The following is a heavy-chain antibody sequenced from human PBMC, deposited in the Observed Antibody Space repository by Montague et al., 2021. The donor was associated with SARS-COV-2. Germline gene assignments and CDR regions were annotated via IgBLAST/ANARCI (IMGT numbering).Heavy chain of an antibody. D-gene: IGHD3-3*01. CDR1: GFSLDSRGVG. J-gene: IGHJ3*01. CDR3: ARRYDLYRAEAFDV. Sequence: PALVKPTQTLTLTCTFSGFSLDSRGVGVGWIRQPPGKALECLALIYWDGDQRYSPSLKTRLTITKDTSKNRVVLTMTNLDPVDTATYYCARRYDLYRAEAFDVWGQGTMLTVSS. V-gene: IGHV2-5*02. CDR2: IYWDGDQ.